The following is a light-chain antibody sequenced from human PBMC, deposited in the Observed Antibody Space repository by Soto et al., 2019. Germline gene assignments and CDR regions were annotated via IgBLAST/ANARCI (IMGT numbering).Light chain of an antibody. V-gene: IGKV3-11*01. CDR2: DAS. CDR1: QSVSSY. J-gene: IGKJ4*01. CDR3: QQRSKGLT. Sequence: EIVLTQSPATLSLSPGERATLSCRASQSVSSYLAWYQQKPGQAPRLLIYDASNRATGIPARFSGSGSGTDFTLTISRLEPEDFAVYYCQQRSKGLTFGGGTKVEIK.